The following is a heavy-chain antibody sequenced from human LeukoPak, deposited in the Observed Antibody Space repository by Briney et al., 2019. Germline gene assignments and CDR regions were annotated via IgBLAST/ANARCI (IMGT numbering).Heavy chain of an antibody. CDR3: ARDVGGWFDP. CDR1: GGSIGSSTNY. CDR2: IYHSGST. V-gene: IGHV4-39*07. D-gene: IGHD2-15*01. Sequence: SETLSLTCTVSGGSIGSSTNYWGWIRQPPGKGLEWIGSIYHSGSTYYNPSLKSRVTISVDTSKNQFSLKLSSVTAADTAVYYCARDVGGWFDPWGQGTLVTVSS. J-gene: IGHJ5*02.